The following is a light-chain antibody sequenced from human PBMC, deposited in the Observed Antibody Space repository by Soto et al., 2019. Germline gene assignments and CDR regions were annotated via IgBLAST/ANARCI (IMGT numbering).Light chain of an antibody. J-gene: IGKJ4*01. V-gene: IGKV1-39*01. CDR1: QKIRGF. Sequence: DILMTQSPSSLSASVGDRVTITCRASQKIRGFLHWYQQKSGKAPRLLIYGTSHLESGVPSRFSGSGSGTDFTLTITGLQPEDSASYFCQQSFSNYLTFGGGTRVEVK. CDR2: GTS. CDR3: QQSFSNYLT.